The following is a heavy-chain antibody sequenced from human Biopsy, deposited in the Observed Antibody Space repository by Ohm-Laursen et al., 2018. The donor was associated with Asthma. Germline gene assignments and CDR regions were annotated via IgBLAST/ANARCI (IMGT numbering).Heavy chain of an antibody. V-gene: IGHV1-2*06. CDR1: GYTFIGCH. CDR2: INPNSGGT. D-gene: IGHD6-13*01. CDR3: ARGQKSAGDRWFDP. Sequence: ASVKVSCKASGYTFIGCHMHWIRQAPGQGLEWIGRINPNSGGTNYAQKFQGRVTMTRDTSISTAYMEVSRLRSDDTAVYYCARGQKSAGDRWFDPWGQGTLVTVSS. J-gene: IGHJ5*02.